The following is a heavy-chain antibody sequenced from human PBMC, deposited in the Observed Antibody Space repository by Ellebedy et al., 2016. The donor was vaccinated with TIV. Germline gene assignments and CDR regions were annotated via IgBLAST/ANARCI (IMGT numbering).Heavy chain of an antibody. Sequence: GGSLRLSCAASGFSFSSYSMNWVRQAPGMGLEWVSYMSGSTITTYYADSVKGRFTISRDNAKNSLYLQMISLRAEDTAVYYCASDGSYGDFLSPTHAFEAWGQGTMVSVSS. CDR2: MSGSTITT. CDR3: ASDGSYGDFLSPTHAFEA. D-gene: IGHD4-17*01. J-gene: IGHJ3*01. CDR1: GFSFSSYS. V-gene: IGHV3-48*04.